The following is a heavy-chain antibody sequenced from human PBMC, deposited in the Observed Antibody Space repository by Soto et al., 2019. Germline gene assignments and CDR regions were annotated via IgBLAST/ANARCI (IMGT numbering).Heavy chain of an antibody. CDR1: GGSVSSGSYY. Sequence: QVQLQESGPGLVKPSETLSLTCTVSGGSVSSGSYYWSWIRQPPGKGLEWIGYIYYSGSTNYNPSLKSRVTISVATSKNQFSLKLSSVTAADTAVYYCARYPGIAVAGFDYWGQGTLVTVSS. CDR2: IYYSGST. CDR3: ARYPGIAVAGFDY. V-gene: IGHV4-61*01. D-gene: IGHD6-19*01. J-gene: IGHJ4*02.